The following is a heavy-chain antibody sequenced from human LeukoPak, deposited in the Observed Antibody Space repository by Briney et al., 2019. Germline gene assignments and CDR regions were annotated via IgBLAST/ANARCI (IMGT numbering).Heavy chain of an antibody. D-gene: IGHD3-9*01. CDR2: IRYDGSNK. Sequence: PGGSLRLSCAASGFTFSSYGMHWVRQAPGKGLEWVAFIRYDGSNKYYADSVKGRFTISRDNSKNTLYLQMNSLRAEDTAVYYCAKDRRSDILTGYYAEGNWFDPWGQGTLVTVSS. V-gene: IGHV3-30*02. CDR1: GFTFSSYG. J-gene: IGHJ5*02. CDR3: AKDRRSDILTGYYAEGNWFDP.